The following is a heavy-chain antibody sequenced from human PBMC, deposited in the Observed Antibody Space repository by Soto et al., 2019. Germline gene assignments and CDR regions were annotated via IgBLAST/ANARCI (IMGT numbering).Heavy chain of an antibody. CDR3: AKERTAKVSREFDY. Sequence: QVQLVESGGGVVQPERSLTLSCAASGFTFSNYGMHWVRQAPGKGLEWVAVVSYDGKVQYYGDSVKGRFTISRDNSKNTLYLQMKSLRAEDTAVCYCAKERTAKVSREFDYWGQGTLVAVSS. CDR1: GFTFSNYG. J-gene: IGHJ4*02. CDR2: VSYDGKVQ. D-gene: IGHD6-25*01. V-gene: IGHV3-30*18.